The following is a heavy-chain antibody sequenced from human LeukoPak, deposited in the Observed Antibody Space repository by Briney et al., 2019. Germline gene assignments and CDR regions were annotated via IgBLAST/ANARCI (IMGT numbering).Heavy chain of an antibody. CDR3: ARVGMISSPGFDY. CDR2: IIPIFGTA. D-gene: IGHD3-22*01. V-gene: IGHV1-69*05. Sequence: SVKVSCKASGGTFSSYAISWVRQAPGQGLEWMGGIIPIFGTANYAQKFQGRVTITTDESTSTAYMEMSSLRSEDTAVYYCARVGMISSPGFDYWGQGTLVTVSS. CDR1: GGTFSSYA. J-gene: IGHJ4*02.